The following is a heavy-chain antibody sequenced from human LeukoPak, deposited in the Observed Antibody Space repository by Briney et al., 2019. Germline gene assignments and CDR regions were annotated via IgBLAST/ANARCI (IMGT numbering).Heavy chain of an antibody. J-gene: IGHJ6*02. CDR3: ASGYCSGGSCYYGYYYGMDV. Sequence: SETLSLTCTVSGGSISSYYWSWIRQPPGKGLEWIGYIHYSGSTNYNPSLKSRVTISVDTSKNQFSLKLSSVTAADTAVYYCASGYCSGGSCYYGYYYGMDVWGQGTTVTVSS. V-gene: IGHV4-59*01. D-gene: IGHD2-15*01. CDR1: GGSISSYY. CDR2: IHYSGST.